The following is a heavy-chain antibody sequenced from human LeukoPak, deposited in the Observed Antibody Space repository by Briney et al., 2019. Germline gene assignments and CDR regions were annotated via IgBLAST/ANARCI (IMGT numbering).Heavy chain of an antibody. Sequence: ETLSLTCPVSGGSISSYYWSWIRQPPGKGLEWIGYIYYSGSTNYNPSLKSRVTISVDASKNQFSLKLSSVTAADTAVYYCARHHWFGEFSTAYNWFDPWGQGTLVTVSS. CDR3: ARHHWFGEFSTAYNWFDP. D-gene: IGHD3-10*01. CDR1: GGSISSYY. CDR2: IYYSGST. J-gene: IGHJ5*02. V-gene: IGHV4-59*08.